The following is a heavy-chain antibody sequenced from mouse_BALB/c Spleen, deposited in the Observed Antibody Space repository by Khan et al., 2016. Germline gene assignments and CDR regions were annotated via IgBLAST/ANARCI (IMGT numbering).Heavy chain of an antibody. V-gene: IGHV3-8*02. Sequence: EVQLQESGPSLAKPSQTLSLTCSVTGDSITSGHWNWIRKFPGNKFDFMGYISHSGDSYYNPSLKSRISITRDTSKNQYYLQLNSVTTEDTATYYGATWDYYGAAFAYLGQGTLVTVSA. D-gene: IGHD1-2*01. CDR2: ISHSGDS. J-gene: IGHJ3*01. CDR3: ATWDYYGAAFAY. CDR1: GDSITSGH.